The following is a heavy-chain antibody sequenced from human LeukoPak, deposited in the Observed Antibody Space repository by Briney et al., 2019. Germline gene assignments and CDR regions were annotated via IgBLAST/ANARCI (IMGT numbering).Heavy chain of an antibody. CDR3: AREKSAAYYDYVWGSYQDGYYLDY. Sequence: SVKVSCKASGGTFSSYAISWVRQAPGQGLEWMGRIIPILGIANYAQKFQGRVTITADKSTSTAYMELSSLRSEDTAVYYCAREKSAAYYDYVWGSYQDGYYLDYWGQGTLVTVSS. CDR2: IIPILGIA. V-gene: IGHV1-69*04. D-gene: IGHD3-16*02. CDR1: GGTFSSYA. J-gene: IGHJ4*02.